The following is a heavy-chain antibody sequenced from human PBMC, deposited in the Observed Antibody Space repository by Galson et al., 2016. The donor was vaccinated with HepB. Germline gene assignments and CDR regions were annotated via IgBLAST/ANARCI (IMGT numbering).Heavy chain of an antibody. V-gene: IGHV3-48*02. Sequence: SLRLSCAASGFTFNNYNMNWVRQAPGKGLEWVSYISSSSSTIYYADSVKGRFTISRDNAKNSLYLQMNSLRDEDTAVYYCARGSHRLQWLEYFDYWGQGTLVTVSS. D-gene: IGHD6-19*01. J-gene: IGHJ4*02. CDR3: ARGSHRLQWLEYFDY. CDR2: ISSSSSTI. CDR1: GFTFNNYN.